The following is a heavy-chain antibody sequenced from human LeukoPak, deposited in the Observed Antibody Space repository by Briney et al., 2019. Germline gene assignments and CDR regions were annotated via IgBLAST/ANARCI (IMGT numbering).Heavy chain of an antibody. CDR2: IYHSGST. D-gene: IGHD3-10*01. CDR3: ARGSVRGFDI. J-gene: IGHJ3*02. CDR1: GGSISSGGYS. V-gene: IGHV4-30-2*01. Sequence: SQTLSLTCAVSGGSISSGGYSWSWIRQPPGKGLEWIGYIYHSGSTYYNPSLKSRVTISVDRSKNQFSLKLSSVTAADTAVYYCARGSVRGFDIWGQGTMVTVSS.